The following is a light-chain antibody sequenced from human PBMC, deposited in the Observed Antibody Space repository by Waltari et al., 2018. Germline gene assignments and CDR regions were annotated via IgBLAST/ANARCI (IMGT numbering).Light chain of an antibody. Sequence: TQPASVSGSPGQSVTISCTGTNSDVGSFHLVSWYQHHPGKAPKLMIYEVTKRPSGVSYRFSGSKSGNTASLTISGLQAEDEADYYCCSYAEASLLANSYVFGTGTKVTVL. CDR1: NSDVGSFHL. V-gene: IGLV2-23*02. CDR3: CSYAEASLLANSYV. J-gene: IGLJ1*01. CDR2: EVT.